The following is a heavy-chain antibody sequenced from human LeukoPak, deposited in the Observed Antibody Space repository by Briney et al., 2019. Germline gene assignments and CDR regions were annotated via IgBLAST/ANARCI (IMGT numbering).Heavy chain of an antibody. V-gene: IGHV3-21*01. Sequence: GGSLRLSCAASGFTFSSYSMNWVRQAPGKGLEWVSSISSSSSYIYYADSVKGRFTISRDNAKNSLYLQMNSLRAEDTAVYYCAREPPGFLESNFDYWGQGTLVTVSS. CDR3: AREPPGFLESNFDY. D-gene: IGHD3-3*01. J-gene: IGHJ4*02. CDR1: GFTFSSYS. CDR2: ISSSSSYI.